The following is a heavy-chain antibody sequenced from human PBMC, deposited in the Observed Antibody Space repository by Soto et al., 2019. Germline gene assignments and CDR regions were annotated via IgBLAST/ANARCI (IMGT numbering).Heavy chain of an antibody. V-gene: IGHV3-15*01. Sequence: GGSLRLSCAASGFTFSNAWMSWVRQAPGKGLEWVGRIKSKTDGGTTDYAAPVKGRFTISRDDSKNTLYLQMNSLKTEDTVVYYCTADGATLPYCYYMDVWGKGTTVTVSS. CDR1: GFTFSNAW. CDR2: IKSKTDGGTT. CDR3: TADGATLPYCYYMDV. J-gene: IGHJ6*03. D-gene: IGHD1-1*01.